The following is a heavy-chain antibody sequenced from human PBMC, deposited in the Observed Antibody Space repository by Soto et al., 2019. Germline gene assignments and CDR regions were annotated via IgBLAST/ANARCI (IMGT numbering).Heavy chain of an antibody. V-gene: IGHV4-34*01. CDR3: ARVRRDWLNRNGMDV. Sequence: SETLSLTCAVYGGSFSGYYWSWIRQPPGKGLEWIGEINHSGSTNYNPSLKSRVTISVDTSKNQFSLKLSSVTAADTAVYYCARVRRDWLNRNGMDVWGQGTTVTVSS. CDR2: INHSGST. CDR1: GGSFSGYY. J-gene: IGHJ6*02. D-gene: IGHD3-9*01.